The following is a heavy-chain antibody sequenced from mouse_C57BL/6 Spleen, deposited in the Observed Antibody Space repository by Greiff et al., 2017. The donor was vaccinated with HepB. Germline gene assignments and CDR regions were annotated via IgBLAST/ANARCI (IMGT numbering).Heavy chain of an antibody. CDR2: IYPGDGDT. D-gene: IGHD2-3*01. Sequence: VQLQQSGPELVKPGASVKISCKASGYAFSSSWMNWVKQRPGKCLEWIGRIYPGDGDTNYNGKFKGKATLTADKSSSTAYMPLSSLTSEDSAVYFCARSDDVYYDFDDWGQGTTLTVSS. V-gene: IGHV1-82*01. CDR1: GYAFSSSW. J-gene: IGHJ2*01. CDR3: ARSDDVYYDFDD.